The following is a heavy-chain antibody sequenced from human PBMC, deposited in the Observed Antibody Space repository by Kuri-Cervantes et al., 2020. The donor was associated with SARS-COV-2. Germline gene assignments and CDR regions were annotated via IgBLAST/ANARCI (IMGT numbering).Heavy chain of an antibody. V-gene: IGHV1-24*01. CDR2: FNPGDGET. Sequence: ASVKVSCKVSGCTLTELSMHWVRQAPGKGLEWMGGFNPGDGETIYAQKFQGRVTMTEDTSTDTAYMELSSLRSEDTAVYYCATGIRWSHPFDYWGQGTLVTVSS. CDR1: GCTLTELS. J-gene: IGHJ4*02. D-gene: IGHD5-24*01. CDR3: ATGIRWSHPFDY.